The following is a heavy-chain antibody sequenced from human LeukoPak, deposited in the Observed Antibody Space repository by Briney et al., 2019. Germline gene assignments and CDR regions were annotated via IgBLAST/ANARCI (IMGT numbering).Heavy chain of an antibody. CDR3: ARARGITFGGVIDSPYYFDY. CDR2: IYPGDSDT. Sequence: HGESLKISCKGSGYSFTSYWIGWVRQMPGKGLEWMGIIYPGDSDTRYGPSFQGQVAISADKSISTAYLQWSSLKASDTAMYYCARARGITFGGVIDSPYYFDYWGQGTLVTVSS. D-gene: IGHD3-16*02. J-gene: IGHJ4*02. CDR1: GYSFTSYW. V-gene: IGHV5-51*01.